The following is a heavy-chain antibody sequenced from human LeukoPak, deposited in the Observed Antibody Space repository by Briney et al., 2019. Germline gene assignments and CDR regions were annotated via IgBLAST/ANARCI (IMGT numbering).Heavy chain of an antibody. CDR3: ARGGGSIRHSYYYYVDV. J-gene: IGHJ6*03. V-gene: IGHV4-38-2*02. CDR2: IYHSGST. Sequence: KPSETLSLTCTVSGYSISSGYYWGWIRQPPGKGLEWIGSIYHSGSTYYNPSLKSRVTISVDTSKNQFSLKLSSVTAVDTALYYCARGGGSIRHSYYYYVDVWGKGTTVTVSS. CDR1: GYSISSGYY. D-gene: IGHD2-15*01.